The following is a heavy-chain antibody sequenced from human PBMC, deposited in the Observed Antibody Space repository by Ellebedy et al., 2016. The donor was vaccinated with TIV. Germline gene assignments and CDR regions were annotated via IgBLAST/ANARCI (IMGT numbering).Heavy chain of an antibody. CDR1: GFTFSSYA. CDR3: ASSAYYYDSSGYYSTYFDY. D-gene: IGHD3-22*01. CDR2: ISGNGDST. J-gene: IGHJ4*02. Sequence: GESLKISCAASGFTFSSYAMSWVRQAPGKGPEWVSAISGNGDSTYYADSVKGRFTISRDNSKNTLYLQMNSLRAEDTAVYYCASSAYYYDSSGYYSTYFDYWGQGTLVTVSS. V-gene: IGHV3-23*01.